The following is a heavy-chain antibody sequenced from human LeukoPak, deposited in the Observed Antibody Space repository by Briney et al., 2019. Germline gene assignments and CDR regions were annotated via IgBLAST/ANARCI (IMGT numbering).Heavy chain of an antibody. Sequence: SVKVSCKASGGTFSSYAISWVRQAPGQGLEWMGGIIPIFGTANYAQKFRGGVTITEDESTSTAYMEMSSLRSEDTAVYYCARDRLYGDDYVWGSYRLTDYWGQGTLVTVSS. V-gene: IGHV1-69*01. J-gene: IGHJ4*02. CDR1: GGTFSSYA. CDR3: ARDRLYGDDYVWGSYRLTDY. D-gene: IGHD3-16*02. CDR2: IIPIFGTA.